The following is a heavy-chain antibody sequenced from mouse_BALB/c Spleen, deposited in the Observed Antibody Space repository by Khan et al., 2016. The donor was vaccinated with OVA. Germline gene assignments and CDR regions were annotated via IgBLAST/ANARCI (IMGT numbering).Heavy chain of an antibody. CDR1: GYAFADYL. D-gene: IGHD2-2*01. CDR3: ARSGGYGDAVDY. CDR2: INPGSGNT. V-gene: IGHV1-54*01. Sequence: QVQLKESGTELLSPGTSVKVSCKASGYAFADYLIDWVKKRPGQGLEWIGVINPGSGNTNYNEKFKGKATLTAAKSSSTAYMQLSSLTSDDSAVYCCARSGGYGDAVDYWGQGTSVTVSS. J-gene: IGHJ4*01.